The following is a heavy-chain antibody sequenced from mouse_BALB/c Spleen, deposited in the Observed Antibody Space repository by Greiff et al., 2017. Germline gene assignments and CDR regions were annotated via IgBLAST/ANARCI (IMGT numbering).Heavy chain of an antibody. J-gene: IGHJ3*01. CDR2: IWAGGST. Sequence: QVQLKESGPGLVAPSQSLSITCTVSGFSLTSYGVHWVRQPPGKGLEWLGVIWAGGSTNYNSALMSRLSISKDNSKSQVFLKMNSLQTNDTAMYSCAGDRGNWNRFAYWGEGTLVTVSA. CDR3: AGDRGNWNRFAY. D-gene: IGHD4-1*01. CDR1: GFSLTSYG. V-gene: IGHV2-9*02.